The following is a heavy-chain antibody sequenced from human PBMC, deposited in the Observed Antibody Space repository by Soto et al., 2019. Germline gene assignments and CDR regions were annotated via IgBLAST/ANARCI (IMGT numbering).Heavy chain of an antibody. CDR2: ISYDGSNK. D-gene: IGHD1-26*01. J-gene: IGHJ6*02. V-gene: IGHV3-30*18. CDR1: GVTFRSYV. Sequence: SLILSCAASGVTFRSYVMHWVLQAPGKGLEWLAFISYDGSNKYYADSVKGRFTISRDNSKNTLYLQMNSLRAEDTAVYYCAKDALVGATVSYYYYYGMDVWGQGTTVTVSS. CDR3: AKDALVGATVSYYYYYGMDV.